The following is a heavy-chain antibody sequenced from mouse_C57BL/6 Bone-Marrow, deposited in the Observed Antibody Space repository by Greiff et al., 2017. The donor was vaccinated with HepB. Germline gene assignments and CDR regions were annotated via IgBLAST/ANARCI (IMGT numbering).Heavy chain of an antibody. CDR3: ARHGVYGSSNLYFDV. CDR2: FYPGSGSI. CDR1: GYTFTEYT. D-gene: IGHD1-1*01. V-gene: IGHV1-62-2*01. J-gene: IGHJ1*03. Sequence: VKLMESGAELVKPGASVKLSCKASGYTFTEYTIHWVKQRSGQGLEWIGWFYPGSGSIKYNEKFKDKATLTADKSSSTGYMELSRLTSEDSAVYFCARHGVYGSSNLYFDVWGTGTTVTVSS.